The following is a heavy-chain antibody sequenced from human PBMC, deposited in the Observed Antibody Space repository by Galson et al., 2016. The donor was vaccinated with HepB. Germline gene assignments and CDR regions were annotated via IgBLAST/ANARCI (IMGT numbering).Heavy chain of an antibody. J-gene: IGHJ5*02. CDR3: ARGNRPPRGSSYAYRWFDP. Sequence: LSLTCAVYGGSFNNYYWTWIRQPPGKGLEWIGEMHHSGSTNYNPSLEGRVTISGDTSKNQFSLKVRSLTAADTAVYFCARGNRPPRGSSYAYRWFDPWGQGTLVTVSS. V-gene: IGHV4-34*01. D-gene: IGHD3-10*01. CDR1: GGSFNNYY. CDR2: MHHSGST.